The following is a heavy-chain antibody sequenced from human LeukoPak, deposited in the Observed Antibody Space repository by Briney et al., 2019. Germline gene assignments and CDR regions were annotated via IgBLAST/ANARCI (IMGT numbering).Heavy chain of an antibody. CDR2: IIPILGIA. D-gene: IGHD3-22*01. J-gene: IGHJ4*02. V-gene: IGHV1-69*04. Sequence: SVKVSCKASGGTFSSYAISWVRQAPGQGLEWMGRIIPILGIANYAQKFQGRVTITAGKSTSIAYMELSSLRSEDTAVYYCARGEDYYDSSGYRAFDYWGQGTLVTVSS. CDR1: GGTFSSYA. CDR3: ARGEDYYDSSGYRAFDY.